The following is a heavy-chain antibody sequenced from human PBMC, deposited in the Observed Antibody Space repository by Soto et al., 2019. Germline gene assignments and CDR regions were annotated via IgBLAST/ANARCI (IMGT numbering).Heavy chain of an antibody. Sequence: GGSLRLSCAASGFTVSSNYMSWVRQAPGKGLEWVSVIYSGGSTYYADSVKGRFTISRDNSKNTLYLQMNSLRAEDTAVYYCASADSGYYDAFDIWGQGTMVTV. V-gene: IGHV3-66*01. D-gene: IGHD5-12*01. J-gene: IGHJ3*02. CDR3: ASADSGYYDAFDI. CDR2: IYSGGST. CDR1: GFTVSSNY.